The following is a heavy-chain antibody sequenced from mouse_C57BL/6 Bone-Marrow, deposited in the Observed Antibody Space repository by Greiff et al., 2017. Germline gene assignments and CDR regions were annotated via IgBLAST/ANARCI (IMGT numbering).Heavy chain of an antibody. J-gene: IGHJ3*01. CDR2: ISDGGSYT. V-gene: IGHV5-4*03. Sequence: EVNVVESGGGLVKPGGSLKLSCAASGFTFSSYAMSWVRQTPEKRLEWVATISDGGSYTYYPDNVKGRFTISRDNAKNILYLQMSHLKSEDTAMYYCAKLFAYWGQGTLVTVSA. CDR1: GFTFSSYA. CDR3: AKLFAY.